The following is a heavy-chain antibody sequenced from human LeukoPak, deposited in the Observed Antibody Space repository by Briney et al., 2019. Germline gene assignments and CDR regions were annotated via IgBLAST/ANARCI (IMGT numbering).Heavy chain of an antibody. Sequence: GGSLRLSCAASGFTFSSYWMSWVRQAPGKGLEWVANIKQDGSEKYYVDSVKGRFTISRDNAKNSLYLQMNGLRAEDTAVYYCARVYMATSPYYFDYWGQGTLVTVSS. CDR1: GFTFSSYW. J-gene: IGHJ4*02. CDR3: ARVYMATSPYYFDY. V-gene: IGHV3-7*01. D-gene: IGHD5-24*01. CDR2: IKQDGSEK.